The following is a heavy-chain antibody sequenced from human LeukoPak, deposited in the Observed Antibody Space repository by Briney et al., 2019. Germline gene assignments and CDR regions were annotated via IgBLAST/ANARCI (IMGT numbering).Heavy chain of an antibody. D-gene: IGHD3-10*01. J-gene: IGHJ5*02. V-gene: IGHV1-69*13. CDR1: GCTLSSYA. CDR2: IIPIFGTA. CDR3: ASGHYGGNWFDP. Sequence: GASVKVSCKASGCTLSSYAFSWVRQAPGQGLEWMGGIIPIFGTANYAQKFQGRVTITADESTSTAYTELSSLRAEDTAVYYCASGHYGGNWFDPSGQGTLVTVSS.